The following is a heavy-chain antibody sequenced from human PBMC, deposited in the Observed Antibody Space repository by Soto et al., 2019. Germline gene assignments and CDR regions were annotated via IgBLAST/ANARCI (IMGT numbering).Heavy chain of an antibody. D-gene: IGHD3-22*01. J-gene: IGHJ4*02. CDR3: ARVIDDSSGYTYDYFDY. V-gene: IGHV3-48*03. CDR2: ISSSGSTI. Sequence: EVQLVESGGGLVQPGGSPRLSCAASGFTFSSYEMNWVRQAPGKGLEWVSYISSSGSTIYYADSVKGRFTISRDNAKNSLYLQMNSLRAEDTAVYYCARVIDDSSGYTYDYFDYWGQGTLVTVSS. CDR1: GFTFSSYE.